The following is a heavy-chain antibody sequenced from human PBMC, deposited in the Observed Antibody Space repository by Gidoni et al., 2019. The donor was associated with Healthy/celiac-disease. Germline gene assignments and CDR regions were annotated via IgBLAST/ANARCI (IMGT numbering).Heavy chain of an antibody. Sequence: QVQLVESGGGVVQPGRSLRLSCAASGFTFSSDGMHWVRQAPGKGLEWVAVIWYDGSNKYYADSVKGRFTISRDNSKNTLYLQMNSLRAEDTAVYYCARGSFVVVTAPDYWGQGTLVTVSS. V-gene: IGHV3-33*01. CDR1: GFTFSSDG. CDR2: IWYDGSNK. CDR3: ARGSFVVVTAPDY. J-gene: IGHJ4*02. D-gene: IGHD2-21*02.